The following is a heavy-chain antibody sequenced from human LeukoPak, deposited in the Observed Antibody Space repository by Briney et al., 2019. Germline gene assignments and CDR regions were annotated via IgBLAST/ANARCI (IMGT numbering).Heavy chain of an antibody. D-gene: IGHD4-17*01. Sequence: GGSLRLSCAASGFTFSSYAMSWVRQAPGKGLEWVSAISGSGGSTYYADSVKGRFTISRDNSKNTLYLQMNSLRAEDTAVYYCAKIEAVYGDYGSMDVWGKGTTVTVSS. CDR1: GFTFSSYA. CDR3: AKIEAVYGDYGSMDV. J-gene: IGHJ6*03. V-gene: IGHV3-23*01. CDR2: ISGSGGST.